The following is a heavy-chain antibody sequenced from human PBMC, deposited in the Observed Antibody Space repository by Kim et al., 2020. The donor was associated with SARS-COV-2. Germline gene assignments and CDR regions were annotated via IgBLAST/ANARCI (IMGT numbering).Heavy chain of an antibody. J-gene: IGHJ4*02. CDR2: T. V-gene: IGHV4-59*01. CDR3: ARDLIAVGLDY. Sequence: TTTSPSLKSRVTISVDTSKNQFSLKLSSVTAADTAVYYCARDLIAVGLDYWGQGTLVTVSS. D-gene: IGHD6-19*01.